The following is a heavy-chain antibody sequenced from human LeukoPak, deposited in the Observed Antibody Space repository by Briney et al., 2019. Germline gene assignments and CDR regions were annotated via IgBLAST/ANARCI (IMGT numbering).Heavy chain of an antibody. CDR1: GGSISSYY. CDR3: TTRGYQLLGYIDY. V-gene: IGHV3-15*01. J-gene: IGHJ4*02. Sequence: PSETLSLTCTVSGGSISSYYWSWVRQAPGKGLEWVGRIKSKTDGGTTDYAAPVKGRFTISRDDSKNTLYLQMNSLKTEDTAVYYCTTRGYQLLGYIDYWGQGTLVTVSS. D-gene: IGHD2-2*01. CDR2: IKSKTDGGTT.